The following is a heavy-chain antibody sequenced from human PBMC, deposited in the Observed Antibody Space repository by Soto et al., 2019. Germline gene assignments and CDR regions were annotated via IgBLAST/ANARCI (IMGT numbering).Heavy chain of an antibody. J-gene: IGHJ6*02. Sequence: SVALSLPCTLSGGSISSGGYYWSWIRQHPGKGLEWIGYSYYSGSTCYNPSLKSRVTICVDRCKHQYSLKLGSVNAADAAVDYCARGVSRHFAWTPPCVDYYYGMDVCDQRTTVTV. V-gene: IGHV4-31*03. CDR3: ARGVSRHFAWTPPCVDYYYGMDV. D-gene: IGHD3-9*01. CDR2: SYYSGST. CDR1: GGSISSGGYY.